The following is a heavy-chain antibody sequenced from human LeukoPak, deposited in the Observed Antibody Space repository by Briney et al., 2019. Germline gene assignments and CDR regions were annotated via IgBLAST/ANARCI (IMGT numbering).Heavy chain of an antibody. CDR3: VKIAAAASIDY. V-gene: IGHV3-64D*06. J-gene: IGHJ4*02. Sequence: EGSLRLSCSASGFTFSSYAMHWVRQAPGKGLEYVSAISSNGGSTYYADSVKGRFTISRDNSKNTLYLQMSSLRAEDTAVYYCVKIAAAASIDYWGQGTLVTVSS. D-gene: IGHD6-13*01. CDR1: GFTFSSYA. CDR2: ISSNGGST.